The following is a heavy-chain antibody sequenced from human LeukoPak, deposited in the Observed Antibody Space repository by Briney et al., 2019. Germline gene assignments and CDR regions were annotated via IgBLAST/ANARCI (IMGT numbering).Heavy chain of an antibody. CDR3: ARETTGFDY. CDR1: GFTFSSYG. J-gene: IGHJ4*02. Sequence: GGSLRLSCAASGFTFSSYGMNWVRQAPGKGLEWVSYIDTNSETRYYADSVKGRFTISGDNAKNSLYLQMDSLRDEDTAVYFCARETTGFDYWGQGTLVTVSS. D-gene: IGHD4-17*01. CDR2: IDTNSETR. V-gene: IGHV3-48*02.